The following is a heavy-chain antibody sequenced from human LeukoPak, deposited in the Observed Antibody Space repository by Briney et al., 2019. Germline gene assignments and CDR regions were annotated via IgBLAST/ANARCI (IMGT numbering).Heavy chain of an antibody. Sequence: GGFLRLSCPASWFTAITNDMTSASQAPRNGPEWVRVLYSDGNTKYADSVQGRFTISRDNSKNTLYLEMNSLSPDDTAVYYCARGVEPLAANTLAYWGQGTLVTVSS. V-gene: IGHV3-53*01. J-gene: IGHJ4*02. CDR2: LYSDGNT. CDR3: ARGVEPLAANTLAY. D-gene: IGHD1-14*01. CDR1: WFTAITND.